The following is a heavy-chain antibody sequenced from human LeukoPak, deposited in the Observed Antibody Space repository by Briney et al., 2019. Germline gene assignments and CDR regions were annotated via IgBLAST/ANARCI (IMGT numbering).Heavy chain of an antibody. D-gene: IGHD2-21*02. CDR2: ISYDGSNK. CDR1: GFTFSSYA. J-gene: IGHJ4*02. Sequence: PGGSLRLSCAASGFTFSSYAMPWVRQAPGKGLEWVAVISYDGSNKYYADSVKGRFTISRDNSKNTLYLQMNSLRAEDTAVYYCARDPSGWVATALFDYWGQGTLVTVSS. V-gene: IGHV3-30-3*01. CDR3: ARDPSGWVATALFDY.